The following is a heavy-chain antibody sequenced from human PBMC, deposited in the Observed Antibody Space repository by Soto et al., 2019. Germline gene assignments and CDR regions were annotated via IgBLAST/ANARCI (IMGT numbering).Heavy chain of an antibody. J-gene: IGHJ6*02. CDR3: ARDRAYYDFWSGYDYYGMDV. V-gene: IGHV1-2*02. CDR1: GYTFTGYY. CDR2: INPNSGGT. D-gene: IGHD3-3*01. Sequence: QVQLEQSGAEVKKPGASVKVSCKASGYTFTGYYMHWVRQAPGQGLEWMGWINPNSGGTNYAQKFQGRVTMTRDTSISTAYMELSRLRSDDTAVYYCARDRAYYDFWSGYDYYGMDVWGQGTTVTVSS.